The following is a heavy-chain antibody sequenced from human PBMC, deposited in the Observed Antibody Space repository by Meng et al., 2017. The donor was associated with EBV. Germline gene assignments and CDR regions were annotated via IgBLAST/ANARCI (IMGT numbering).Heavy chain of an antibody. V-gene: IGHV4-61*01. CDR2: IYDGGTT. CDR3: AKSRSSTPGVVDY. D-gene: IGHD3-10*01. CDR1: GASVSGGTYH. J-gene: IGHJ4*02. Sequence: QVQLPGAGPGLRKPSETLTLTCTVSGASVSGGTYHWSWIRQPPGKELEWIGYIYDGGTTIYNPSLKSRVTIVVDASKNQFSLKLSSVTTADTAVYYCAKSRSSTPGVVDYWGQGTLVTASS.